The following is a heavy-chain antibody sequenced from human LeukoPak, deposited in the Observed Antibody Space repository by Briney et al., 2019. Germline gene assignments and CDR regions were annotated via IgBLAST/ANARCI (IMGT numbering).Heavy chain of an antibody. CDR3: ARDRCGDYSNENWFDP. CDR2: ISSSSSTI. CDR1: EFSVGSNY. D-gene: IGHD4-11*01. J-gene: IGHJ5*02. Sequence: GGSLRLSCAASEFSVGSNYMTWVRQAPGKGLEWVSYISSSSSTIYYADSVKGRFTISRDNAKNSLYLQMNSLRAEDTAVYYCARDRCGDYSNENWFDPWGQGTLVTVSS. V-gene: IGHV3-48*01.